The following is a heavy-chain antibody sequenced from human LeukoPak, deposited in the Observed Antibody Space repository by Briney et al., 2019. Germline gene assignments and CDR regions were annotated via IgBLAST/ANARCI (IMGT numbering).Heavy chain of an antibody. CDR2: IIPILGIA. D-gene: IGHD3-22*01. Sequence: SVKVSCKASGGTFSSYAISWVRQAPGQGLEWMGRIIPILGIANYVQKFQGRVTITADKSTSTAYMELSSLRSEDTAVYYCARNYYDSSGPVDYWGQGTLVTVSS. J-gene: IGHJ4*02. V-gene: IGHV1-69*04. CDR1: GGTFSSYA. CDR3: ARNYYDSSGPVDY.